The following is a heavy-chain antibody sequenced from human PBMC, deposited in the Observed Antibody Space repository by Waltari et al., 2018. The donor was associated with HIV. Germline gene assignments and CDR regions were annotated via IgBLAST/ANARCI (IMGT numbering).Heavy chain of an antibody. CDR2: MNSEGSRT. CDR3: ARGDGYAYPN. J-gene: IGHJ4*02. V-gene: IGHV3-74*01. D-gene: IGHD5-12*01. CDR1: GCTFSSYW. Sequence: EVPRVESGGGLVQPGGSLRLSCAASGCTFSSYWMHWVRQAPGKGLVWCSRMNSEGSRTSYADSVKGRCTISRDNAKNTLYLQMNRLRVEDTAVYYCARGDGYAYPNWGQGTLVTVSS.